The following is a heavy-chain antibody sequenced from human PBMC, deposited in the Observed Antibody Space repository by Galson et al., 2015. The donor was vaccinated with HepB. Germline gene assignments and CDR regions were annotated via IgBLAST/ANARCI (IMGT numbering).Heavy chain of an antibody. Sequence: CAISGDSVSSNSAAWNWIRQSPSRGLEWLGRTYYRSKWYNDYAVSVKSRITINPDTSKNQFSLQLNSVTPEDTAVYYCARDQLVVPAALYYYYYMDVWGKGTTVTVSS. J-gene: IGHJ6*03. D-gene: IGHD2-2*01. CDR1: GDSVSSNSAA. CDR3: ARDQLVVPAALYYYYYMDV. V-gene: IGHV6-1*01. CDR2: TYYRSKWYN.